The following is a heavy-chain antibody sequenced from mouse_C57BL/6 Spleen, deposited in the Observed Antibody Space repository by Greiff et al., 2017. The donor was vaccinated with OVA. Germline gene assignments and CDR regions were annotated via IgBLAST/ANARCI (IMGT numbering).Heavy chain of an antibody. CDR3: ARGRGSSPHYYAMDY. V-gene: IGHV1-12*01. CDR1: GYTFTSYH. Sequence: QVQLQQSGAELVRPGASVKMSCKASGYTFTSYHMHWVKQTPRQGLEWIGAIYPGNGDTSYNQKFKGKATLTVDKSSSTAYMQLSSLTSEDSAVYFCARGRGSSPHYYAMDYWGQGTSVTVSS. CDR2: IYPGNGDT. D-gene: IGHD1-1*01. J-gene: IGHJ4*01.